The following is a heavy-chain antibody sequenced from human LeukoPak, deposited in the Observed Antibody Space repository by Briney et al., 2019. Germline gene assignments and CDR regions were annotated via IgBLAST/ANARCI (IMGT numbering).Heavy chain of an antibody. CDR3: ASSPGYENAFDI. V-gene: IGHV4-30-2*01. J-gene: IGHJ3*02. D-gene: IGHD5-12*01. CDR2: NYHSGST. CDR1: GGSISSGGYY. Sequence: SETLSLTCTVSGGSISSGGYYWSWIRQPPGKGLEWIGYNYHSGSTYYNPSLKSRVSISVDRSKNQFSLKLSSVTAADTAVYYCASSPGYENAFDIWGQGTMVTVSS.